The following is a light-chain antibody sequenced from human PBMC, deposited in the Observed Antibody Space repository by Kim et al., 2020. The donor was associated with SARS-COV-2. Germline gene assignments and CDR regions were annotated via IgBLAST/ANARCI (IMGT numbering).Light chain of an antibody. Sequence: SLGQRATLSCRASQRIGRNLAWYQQKPGQAPRLLISDASTRATGVPARFSGTGSGTEFTLTISSLQSEDFAVYYCQQYNNWPPSTFGGGTKVDIK. CDR3: QQYNNWPPST. J-gene: IGKJ4*01. V-gene: IGKV3-15*01. CDR1: QRIGRN. CDR2: DAS.